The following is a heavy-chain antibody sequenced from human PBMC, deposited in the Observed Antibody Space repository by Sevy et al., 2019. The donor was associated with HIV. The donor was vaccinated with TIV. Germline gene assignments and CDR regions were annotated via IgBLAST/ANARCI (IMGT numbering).Heavy chain of an antibody. CDR2: FDPEDGET. Sequence: GPVKVSCKVSGYTLTELSMHWVRQAPGKGLEWMGGFDPEDGETIYAQKFQGRVTMTEDTSTDTAYMELSRLRSDDTAVYYCARDAQLWSYNWLDPWGQGTLVTVSS. J-gene: IGHJ5*02. V-gene: IGHV1-24*01. D-gene: IGHD5-18*01. CDR1: GYTLTELS. CDR3: ARDAQLWSYNWLDP.